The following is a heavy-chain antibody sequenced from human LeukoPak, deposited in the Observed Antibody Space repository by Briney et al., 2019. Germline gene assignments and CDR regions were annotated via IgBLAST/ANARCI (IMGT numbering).Heavy chain of an antibody. Sequence: SEALSLTCTVSGGSISSGDYYWSWIRQPPGKGLEWIGYIYYSGSTYYNPSLKSRVTISVDTSKNQFSLKLSSVTAADTAVYYCARGITGTSDAFDIWGQGTMVTVSS. CDR2: IYYSGST. D-gene: IGHD1-7*01. J-gene: IGHJ3*02. CDR3: ARGITGTSDAFDI. V-gene: IGHV4-30-4*08. CDR1: GGSISSGDYY.